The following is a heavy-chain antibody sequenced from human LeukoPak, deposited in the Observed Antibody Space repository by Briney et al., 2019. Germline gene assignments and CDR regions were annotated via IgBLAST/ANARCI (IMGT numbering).Heavy chain of an antibody. CDR1: GFTFSSYW. D-gene: IGHD1-1*01. CDR2: ISSDGSST. J-gene: IGHJ4*02. CDR3: ARALPPSVNTPWK. Sequence: HPGGSLRLSCAASGFTFSSYWMHWVRQAPGKGLVWVSRISSDGSSTSCADSVKGRFTIFRDNAKNTLYLQMNSLGAEDTAVYYCARALPPSVNTPWKWGQGTQVTVSS. V-gene: IGHV3-74*01.